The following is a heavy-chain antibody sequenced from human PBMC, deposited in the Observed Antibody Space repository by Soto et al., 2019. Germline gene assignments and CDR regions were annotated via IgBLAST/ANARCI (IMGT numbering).Heavy chain of an antibody. CDR3: ARGSEDCSSTSCYELWAFDI. CDR1: GYTFTRYG. CDR2: ISAYNGNT. V-gene: IGHV1-18*01. D-gene: IGHD2-2*01. Sequence: SVKVSCKASGYTFTRYGISWVRQAPGRGLEWMGWISAYNGNTNYAQKLQGRVTMTTDTSTSTAYMELRSLRSDDTAVYYCARGSEDCSSTSCYELWAFDIWGQRTMVTVSS. J-gene: IGHJ3*02.